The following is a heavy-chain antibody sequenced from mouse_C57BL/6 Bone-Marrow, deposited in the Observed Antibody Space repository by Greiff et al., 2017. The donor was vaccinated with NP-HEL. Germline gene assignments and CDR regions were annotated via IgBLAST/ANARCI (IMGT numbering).Heavy chain of an antibody. CDR1: GFNIKDYY. CDR3: ADPISFAY. J-gene: IGHJ3*01. Sequence: EVQLQQSGAELVKPGASVKLSCTASGFNIKDYYMHWVKQRTEQGLEWIGRIDPEDSETKYATNFQGKATITADTSSNTAYLQLSSLTSEDTAVYYWADPISFAYWGEGTLVTVSA. D-gene: IGHD6-2*01. V-gene: IGHV14-2*01. CDR2: IDPEDSET.